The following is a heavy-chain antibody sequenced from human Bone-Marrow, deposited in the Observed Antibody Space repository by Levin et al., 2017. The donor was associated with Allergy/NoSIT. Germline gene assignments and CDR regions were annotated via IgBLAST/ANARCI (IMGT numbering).Heavy chain of an antibody. V-gene: IGHV3-53*01. J-gene: IGHJ4*02. Sequence: GESLKISCAASGFTVSNNYMSWVRQAPGKGLEWVSLIYSRGGTNYADSVQGRFTISRDSSKNTLYLQMNSLRAEDTAVYYCTGGPSGVRSWGQGTLVTVSS. CDR1: GFTVSNNY. D-gene: IGHD3-16*01. CDR3: TGGPSGVRS. CDR2: IYSRGGT.